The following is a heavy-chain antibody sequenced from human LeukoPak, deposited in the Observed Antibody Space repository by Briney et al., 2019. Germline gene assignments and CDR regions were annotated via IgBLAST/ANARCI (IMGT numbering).Heavy chain of an antibody. D-gene: IGHD2/OR15-2a*01. V-gene: IGHV1-3*02. J-gene: IGHJ3*02. CDR3: VREAPFGAFDI. Sequence: ASVKVSCKASGYTFATYAMHWVRQAPGQRLEWMGWSNAGNGNTKYSQEFQGRVTITRDTSASTAYMELSSLRSEDKAVYYCVREAPFGAFDIWGQGTMVTVSS. CDR1: GYTFATYA. CDR2: SNAGNGNT.